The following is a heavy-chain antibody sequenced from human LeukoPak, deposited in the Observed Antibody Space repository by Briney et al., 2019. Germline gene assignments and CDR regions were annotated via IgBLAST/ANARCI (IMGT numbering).Heavy chain of an antibody. J-gene: IGHJ4*02. CDR1: GITLSNYV. Sequence: GGSLRLSCAVSGITLSNYVMSWVRQAPGKGLEWVAGISYSGGSTNYADSVKGRFTISRDNPKNTLYQSMNSLRSEDTAVYFCAKRGVVIRVILVGFNKEAYYFDSWGQGALVTVSS. V-gene: IGHV3-23*01. CDR3: AKRGVVIRVILVGFNKEAYYFDS. D-gene: IGHD3-22*01. CDR2: ISYSGGST.